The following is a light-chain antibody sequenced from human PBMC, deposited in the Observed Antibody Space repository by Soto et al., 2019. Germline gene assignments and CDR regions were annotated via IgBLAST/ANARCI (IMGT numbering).Light chain of an antibody. CDR1: QSVLFTSSNKDF. V-gene: IGKV4-1*01. J-gene: IGKJ1*01. CDR2: WAS. Sequence: DIVMTQSPDSLAVSLGERATINCKSSQSVLFTSSNKDFLTWYQQKPGQPPKLLIYWASTRESGVPDRFSGSGSGTNFTLTISSLQAEDVAVYYCQQYYTTPWTFGQGTKVDI. CDR3: QQYYTTPWT.